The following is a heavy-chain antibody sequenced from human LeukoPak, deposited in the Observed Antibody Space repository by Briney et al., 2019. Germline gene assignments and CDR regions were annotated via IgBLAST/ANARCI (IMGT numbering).Heavy chain of an antibody. CDR1: GYSFPTYW. V-gene: IGHV5-51*01. Sequence: GESLKISCKGSGYSFPTYWIAWVRQMPGKGLEWMGIIYPDETDIRYSPSFQGQVTISADKSICTAYLQWSSLTASDTAMYYCARPPSRGYSSSFEYWGQGTLVTVSS. J-gene: IGHJ4*02. D-gene: IGHD2-2*03. CDR2: IYPDETDI. CDR3: ARPPSRGYSSSFEY.